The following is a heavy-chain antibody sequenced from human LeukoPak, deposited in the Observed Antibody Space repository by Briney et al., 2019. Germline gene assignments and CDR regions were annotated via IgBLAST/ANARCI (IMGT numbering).Heavy chain of an antibody. CDR2: TGLNSVNT. V-gene: IGHV3-23*01. J-gene: IGHJ4*02. Sequence: GGSLRLSCAASGFTFSRHAMSSVRQAPGKGLEWVSTTGLNSVNTLCAESVQGRFSISRDNSKNILDLQMDNLRVDDTAVYYCAKGDDIGKHPTRAYYFDTWGQGTLVTVSS. CDR3: AKGDDIGKHPTRAYYFDT. CDR1: GFTFSRHA. D-gene: IGHD5-24*01.